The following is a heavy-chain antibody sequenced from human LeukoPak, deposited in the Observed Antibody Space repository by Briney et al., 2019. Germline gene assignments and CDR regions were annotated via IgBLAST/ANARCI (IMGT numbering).Heavy chain of an antibody. CDR1: GYSFTSYG. V-gene: IGHV1-18*01. J-gene: IGHJ4*02. CDR3: LRGAYGDVLDH. CDR2: INVNKGKT. Sequence: ASVKVSCKASGYSFTSYGITWVRQAPGQGLEWMGWINVNKGKTKYAEKLQGRVTMTEDTSTNTVYMDLTSLRSDDTAVYYCLRGAYGDVLDHWGQGTLVTVSS. D-gene: IGHD4-17*01.